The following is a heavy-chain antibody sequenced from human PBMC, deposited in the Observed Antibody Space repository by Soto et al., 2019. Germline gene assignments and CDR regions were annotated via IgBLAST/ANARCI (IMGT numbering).Heavy chain of an antibody. CDR2: INHSGST. Sequence: SETLSLTCAVYGGSFSGYYWSWIRQPPGKGLEWIGEINHSGSTNYNPSLKSRVTISVDTSKNQFSLKLSSVTAADTAVYYCAREGFGTASLNWFDPWGQGTLVTVSS. J-gene: IGHJ5*02. CDR3: AREGFGTASLNWFDP. CDR1: GGSFSGYY. D-gene: IGHD3-10*01. V-gene: IGHV4-34*01.